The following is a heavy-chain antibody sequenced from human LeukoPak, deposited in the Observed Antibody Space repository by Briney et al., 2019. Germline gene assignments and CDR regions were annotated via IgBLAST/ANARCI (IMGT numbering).Heavy chain of an antibody. J-gene: IGHJ5*02. CDR1: GFTFSNFG. D-gene: IGHD3-3*01. CDR2: ISDDGSNI. CDR3: ARGSGVTIFGAPLDWFDP. Sequence: PGGSLRLSCAASGFTFSNFGMHWVRQAPGKGLEWVAVISDDGSNIHYADSVKGRFTISRDNFRNTLFLQTSSLRGEDTAVYYCARGSGVTIFGAPLDWFDPWGQGTLVTVSS. V-gene: IGHV3-30*03.